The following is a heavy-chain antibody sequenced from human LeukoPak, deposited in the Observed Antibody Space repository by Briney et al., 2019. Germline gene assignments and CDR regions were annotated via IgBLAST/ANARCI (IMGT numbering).Heavy chain of an antibody. Sequence: GASVKVSCKASGYTFTSYGISWVRQARGQGLEWMGWISAYNGNTNYAQKLQGRVTMTTDTSTSTAYMELRSLRSDDTAVYYCARDGGSVTLRSWFNPWGQGTLVNVSS. V-gene: IGHV1-18*01. D-gene: IGHD4-17*01. CDR2: ISAYNGNT. CDR3: ARDGGSVTLRSWFNP. CDR1: GYTFTSYG. J-gene: IGHJ5*02.